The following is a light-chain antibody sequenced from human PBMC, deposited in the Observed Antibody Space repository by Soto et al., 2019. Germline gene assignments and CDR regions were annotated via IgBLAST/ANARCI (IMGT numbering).Light chain of an antibody. CDR1: QGIRTY. CDR3: QQYNSYWDT. V-gene: IGKV1-16*02. J-gene: IGKJ1*01. CDR2: AAS. Sequence: DIQMTQSPSSLSASVGDRVTITCRASQGIRTYLAWFQQKPGKAPKSLIFAASSLQSGVPSKFSASGSGTEFTLTISSLQPDDFATYYCQQYNSYWDTFGQGTKVDIK.